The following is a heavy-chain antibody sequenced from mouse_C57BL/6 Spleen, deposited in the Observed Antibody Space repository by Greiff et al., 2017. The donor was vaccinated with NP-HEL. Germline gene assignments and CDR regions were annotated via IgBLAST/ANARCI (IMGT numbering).Heavy chain of an antibody. D-gene: IGHD1-1*01. J-gene: IGHJ1*03. CDR3: ARVFSYYYVSRYFDV. CDR2: INPNNGGT. V-gene: IGHV1-18*01. Sequence: VQLQQSGPELVKPGASVKIPCKASGYTFTDYNMDWVKQSHGKSLEWIGDINPNNGGTNYKQKFKGKATLTVDKSSSTAYMELRILTSEDTAVYYCARVFSYYYVSRYFDVWGTGTTVTVSS. CDR1: GYTFTDYN.